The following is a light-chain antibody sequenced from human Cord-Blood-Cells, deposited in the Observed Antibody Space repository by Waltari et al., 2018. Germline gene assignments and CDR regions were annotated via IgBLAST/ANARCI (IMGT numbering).Light chain of an antibody. V-gene: IGLV2-14*01. J-gene: IGLJ1*01. CDR1: SSDVGGYNY. CDR3: SSYTSSSTYV. Sequence: QSALTPPASVSGSPGQSITLPCTVTSSDVGGYNYVSWYQQHPGKAPKLMIYEVSNRPSGVSNRFSGSKSGNTASLTISGLQAEDEADYYCSSYTSSSTYVFGTGTKVTVL. CDR2: EVS.